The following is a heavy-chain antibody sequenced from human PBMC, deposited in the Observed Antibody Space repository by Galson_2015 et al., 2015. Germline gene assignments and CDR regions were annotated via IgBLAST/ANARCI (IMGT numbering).Heavy chain of an antibody. CDR1: GFTLSGYV. Sequence: SLRLSCAASGFTLSGYVMSWVRQAPGKGLEWVSSICSAGGTTDYTDSVKGRFTISRDNSRNTVYLQMNSLRVEDTALYFCARDSYASGSWCRAWFDSWGQGSLVTVSS. CDR3: ARDSYASGSWCRAWFDS. D-gene: IGHD3-10*01. J-gene: IGHJ5*01. V-gene: IGHV3-23*01. CDR2: ICSAGGTT.